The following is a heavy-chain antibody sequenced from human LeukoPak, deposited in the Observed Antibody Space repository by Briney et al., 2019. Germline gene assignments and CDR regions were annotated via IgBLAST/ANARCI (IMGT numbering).Heavy chain of an antibody. D-gene: IGHD3-10*01. CDR2: INSDGSST. V-gene: IGHV3-74*01. J-gene: IGHJ3*02. CDR1: GLTFSSYW. CDR3: ARDRVLLWFGELSIDAFDI. Sequence: GGSLRLSCAASGLTFSSYWMHWVRQAPGKGLVWFSRINSDGSSTSYADSVKGRSTISRDNAKNTLYLQMNSLRAEDTAVYYCARDRVLLWFGELSIDAFDIWGQGTMVTVSS.